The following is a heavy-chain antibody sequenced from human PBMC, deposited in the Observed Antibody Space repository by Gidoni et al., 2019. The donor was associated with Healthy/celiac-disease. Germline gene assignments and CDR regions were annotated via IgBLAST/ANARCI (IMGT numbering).Heavy chain of an antibody. CDR2: IYYSGST. V-gene: IGHV4-59*01. J-gene: IGHJ6*03. CDR3: ARSQIVVVPAAIRDRIENYYYYMDV. D-gene: IGHD2-2*02. CDR1: GGSISSYY. Sequence: GLVKPSETLSLTCTVSGGSISSYYWSWIRQPPGKGLEWIGYIYYSGSTNYNPSLKSRVTISVDTSKNQFSLKLSSVTAADTAVYYCARSQIVVVPAAIRDRIENYYYYMDVWGKGTTVTVSS.